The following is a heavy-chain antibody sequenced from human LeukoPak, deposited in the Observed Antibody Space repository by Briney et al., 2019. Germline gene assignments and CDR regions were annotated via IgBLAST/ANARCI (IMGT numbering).Heavy chain of an antibody. CDR1: GYTFTSYD. D-gene: IGHD6-13*01. J-gene: IGHJ6*02. CDR3: ARVHIAAAGPSSYYYYGMDV. Sequence: ASVKVSCKASGYTFTSYDINWVRQATGQGLEWMGWMNPNSGNTGYAQKFQGRVTMTRNTSISTAYMELSSLRSEDTAVYYCARVHIAAAGPSSYYYYGMDVWGQGTTVTVS. V-gene: IGHV1-8*01. CDR2: MNPNSGNT.